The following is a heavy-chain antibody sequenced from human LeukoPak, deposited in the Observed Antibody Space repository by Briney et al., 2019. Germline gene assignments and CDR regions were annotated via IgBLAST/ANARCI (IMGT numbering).Heavy chain of an antibody. CDR3: ARNFFGSGSFYFEPSYYFDY. D-gene: IGHD3-10*01. Sequence: GGSLRLSCAASGYTVSTNYMSWVRQAPAKGLEWVSIIYTDGTTKYADSVKGRFTMSRGNSKNTLYLQMNSLRAEDTAVYYCARNFFGSGSFYFEPSYYFDYWGQGTPVTVSS. CDR1: GYTVSTNY. CDR2: IYTDGTT. V-gene: IGHV3-53*01. J-gene: IGHJ4*02.